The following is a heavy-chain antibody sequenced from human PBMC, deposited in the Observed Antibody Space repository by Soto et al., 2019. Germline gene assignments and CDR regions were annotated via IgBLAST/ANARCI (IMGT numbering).Heavy chain of an antibody. Sequence: QVQLQESGPGLVKPSQTLSLTCTVSGGSISSGDYYWSWIRQPPGKGLEWIGYILYSVTTNYNPSLESRLTISVDTSKNHFSLKLTSVTAADTAVYYCARNGALDYWGRGTLVTVSS. CDR2: ILYSVTT. CDR3: ARNGALDY. CDR1: GGSISSGDYY. D-gene: IGHD2-8*01. V-gene: IGHV4-30-4*01. J-gene: IGHJ4*02.